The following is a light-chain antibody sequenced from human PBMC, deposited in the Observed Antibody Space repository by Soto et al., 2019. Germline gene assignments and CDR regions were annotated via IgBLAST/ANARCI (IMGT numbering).Light chain of an antibody. CDR2: KAS. V-gene: IGKV1-5*03. CDR1: QSISSW. Sequence: DIQMTQSPSTLSASVGDRVTITCRASQSISSWLAWYQQKPGKAPKGLIYKASTLESGAPSRFSGSGSGTEFTLTISSLQPEDFATYYCLQHNSYPRTFGQGTKVDIK. CDR3: LQHNSYPRT. J-gene: IGKJ1*01.